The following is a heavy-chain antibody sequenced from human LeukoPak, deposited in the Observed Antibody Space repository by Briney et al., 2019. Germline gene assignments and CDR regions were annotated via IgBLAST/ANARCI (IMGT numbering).Heavy chain of an antibody. V-gene: IGHV3-30*02. Sequence: PGGSLRLSCAASGFTFSSYGMHWVRQAPGKGLEWVAFIRYDGSNKYYADSVKGRFTISRDNSKNTLYLQMNSLRAEDTAVYYCARLYQQSKWKYYYYYMDVWGKGTAVTVSS. CDR3: ARLYQQSKWKYYYYYMDV. CDR1: GFTFSSYG. J-gene: IGHJ6*03. CDR2: IRYDGSNK. D-gene: IGHD1-1*01.